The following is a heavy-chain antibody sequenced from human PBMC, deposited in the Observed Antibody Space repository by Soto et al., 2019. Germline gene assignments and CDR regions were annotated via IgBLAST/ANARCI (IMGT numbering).Heavy chain of an antibody. CDR3: ARDNGHQLPPSDNKDAFDI. CDR2: IYYSGST. CDR1: GGSISSGGYY. V-gene: IGHV4-31*03. Sequence: QVQLQESGPGLVKPSQTLSLTCTVSGGSISSGGYYWSWIRQHPGKGLEWIGYIYYSGSTYYNPSLKSRVTISVDTSKNQFSLKLSSVTAADTAVYYCARDNGHQLPPSDNKDAFDIWGQGTMVTVSS. D-gene: IGHD2-2*01. J-gene: IGHJ3*02.